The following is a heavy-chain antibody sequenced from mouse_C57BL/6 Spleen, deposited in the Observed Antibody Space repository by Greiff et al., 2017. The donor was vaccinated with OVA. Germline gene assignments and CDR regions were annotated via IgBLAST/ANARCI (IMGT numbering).Heavy chain of an antibody. D-gene: IGHD1-1*01. V-gene: IGHV5-6*01. CDR3: ASGSSYDY. J-gene: IGHJ2*01. CDR1: GFTFSSYG. CDR2: ISSGGSYT. Sequence: EVKLVESGGDLVKPGGSLKLSCAASGFTFSSYGMSWVRQTPDKRLEWVATISSGGSYTYYPDSVKGRFTISRDNATNTLYLQMSSLKSEDTAMYYCASGSSYDYWGQGTTLTVSS.